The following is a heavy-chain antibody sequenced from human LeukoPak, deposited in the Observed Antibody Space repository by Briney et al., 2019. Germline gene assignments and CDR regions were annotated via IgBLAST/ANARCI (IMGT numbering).Heavy chain of an antibody. CDR1: GGSISSYY. V-gene: IGHV4-59*08. D-gene: IGHD3-3*01. Sequence: MPSETLSLTCTVSGGSISSYYWSWIRQPPGKGLEWIGYIYYSGSTNYNPSLKSRVTISVDTSKNQFSLKLSSVTAADTAVYYCARHTSYYDFWSGFDYWGQGTLVTVSS. CDR3: ARHTSYYDFWSGFDY. J-gene: IGHJ4*02. CDR2: IYYSGST.